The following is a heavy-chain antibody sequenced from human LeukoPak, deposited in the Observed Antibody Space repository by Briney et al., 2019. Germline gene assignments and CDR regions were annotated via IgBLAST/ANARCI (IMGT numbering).Heavy chain of an antibody. D-gene: IGHD2-2*01. Sequence: PGGSLRLSCAASGFTFSSYAMSWVRQAPGKGLEWVSAISGSGGSTYYADSVKGRFTISRDNSKNTLYLQMNSPRAEDTAVYYCAKDGDIVVVPAVKPHFVYWGQGTLVTVSS. CDR2: ISGSGGST. V-gene: IGHV3-23*01. CDR1: GFTFSSYA. J-gene: IGHJ4*02. CDR3: AKDGDIVVVPAVKPHFVY.